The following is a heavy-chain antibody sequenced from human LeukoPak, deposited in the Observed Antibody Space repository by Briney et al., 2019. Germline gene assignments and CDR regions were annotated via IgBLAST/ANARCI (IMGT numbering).Heavy chain of an antibody. CDR2: MNPNSGNT. CDR1: GYTFTSYD. CDR3: ARGGSGSYYFGY. Sequence: GASVKLSCKASGYTFTSYDINWVRQATGQGLEWMGWMNPNSGNTGYAQKFQGRVTMTRNTSIGTAYMELSSLRSEDTAVYYCARGGSGSYYFGYWGQGTLVTVSS. D-gene: IGHD1-26*01. J-gene: IGHJ4*02. V-gene: IGHV1-8*01.